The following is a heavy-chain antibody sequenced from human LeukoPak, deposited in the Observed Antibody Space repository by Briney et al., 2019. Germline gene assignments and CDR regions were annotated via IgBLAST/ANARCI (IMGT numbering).Heavy chain of an antibody. CDR2: INHTGGT. J-gene: IGHJ2*01. V-gene: IGHV4-34*01. Sequence: PSETLSLTCADYGGSFSGYYWSWIRQPPGKGLEWIGEINHTGGTNYNPSLKSRPTISVDTSKNQFSLKLSSVTAADTAVYYCARSGGYFDLWGRGTLVTVSS. CDR3: ARSGGYFDL. D-gene: IGHD3-10*01. CDR1: GGSFSGYY.